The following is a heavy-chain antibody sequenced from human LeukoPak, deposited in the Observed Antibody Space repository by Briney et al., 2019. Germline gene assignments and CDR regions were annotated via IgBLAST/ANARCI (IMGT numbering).Heavy chain of an antibody. J-gene: IGHJ4*02. V-gene: IGHV4-39*01. D-gene: IGHD2-15*01. CDR2: IDHAGTT. Sequence: SETLSLTCVVSGGSIITNDYWWGWIRQPPGKGLEWIGTIDHAGTTFYNVSLKSRVTISVDTPNNQFSLRLNSVGAADTAVYYCARKNVVVVAATLLNYFDYWGQGTLVTVSS. CDR3: ARKNVVVVAATLLNYFDY. CDR1: GGSIITNDYW.